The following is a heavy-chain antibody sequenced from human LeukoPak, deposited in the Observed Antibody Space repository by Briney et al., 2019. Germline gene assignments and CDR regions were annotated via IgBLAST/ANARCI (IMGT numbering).Heavy chain of an antibody. CDR1: GYTFTVFD. CDR3: ARVLRYYDFWSGYLTESDY. CDR2: ISAYNGNT. V-gene: IGHV1-18*01. J-gene: IGHJ4*02. Sequence: ASVKVSCKTSGYTFTVFDINWVRQAPGQGLEWMGWISAYNGNTNYARKLQGRVTMTTDTSTSTAYMELRSLRSDDTAVYYCARVLRYYDFWSGYLTESDYWGQGTLVTVSS. D-gene: IGHD3-3*01.